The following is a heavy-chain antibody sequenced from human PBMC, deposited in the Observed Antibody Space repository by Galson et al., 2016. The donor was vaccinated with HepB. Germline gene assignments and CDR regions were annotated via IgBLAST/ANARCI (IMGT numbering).Heavy chain of an antibody. CDR3: ARETLSGDSSASYYAFWYFDL. CDR2: LSSTSTTI. J-gene: IGHJ2*01. CDR1: GFTFSSYS. V-gene: IGHV3-48*02. Sequence: SLRLSCAASGFTFSSYSMIWVRQAPGKGLEWVSYLSSTSTTIYYADSVQGRFTISRDNAKNSLYLQMNGLRDEETAVYYCARETLSGDSSASYYAFWYFDLWGRGTLVTVSS. D-gene: IGHD3-22*01.